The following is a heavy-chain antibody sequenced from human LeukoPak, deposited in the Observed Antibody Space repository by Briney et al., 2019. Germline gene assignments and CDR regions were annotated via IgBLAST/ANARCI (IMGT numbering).Heavy chain of an antibody. Sequence: ASVNVSCKASGYTFTTDAIHWVRQAPGQRLEWMGWIYSGNGNTRYSQNFRGRVTISRDTSASTAYMELRSLRSDDTAVYYCARDHPYGGTTYWYFDLWGRGTLVTVSS. V-gene: IGHV1-3*01. CDR2: IYSGNGNT. CDR1: GYTFTTDA. D-gene: IGHD4-23*01. J-gene: IGHJ2*01. CDR3: ARDHPYGGTTYWYFDL.